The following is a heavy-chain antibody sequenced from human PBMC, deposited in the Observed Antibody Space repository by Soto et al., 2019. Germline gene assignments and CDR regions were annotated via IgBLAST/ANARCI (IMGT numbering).Heavy chain of an antibody. Sequence: GSLRLSCTASGFTFGDYAMSWFRQAPGKGLEWVGFIRSKAYGGTTEYAASVKGRFTISRDDSKSIAYLQMNSLKTEDTAVYYCTSGRYCSSTSCYAGWFDPWGQGTLVTVSS. D-gene: IGHD2-2*01. V-gene: IGHV3-49*03. CDR2: IRSKAYGGTT. CDR1: GFTFGDYA. CDR3: TSGRYCSSTSCYAGWFDP. J-gene: IGHJ5*02.